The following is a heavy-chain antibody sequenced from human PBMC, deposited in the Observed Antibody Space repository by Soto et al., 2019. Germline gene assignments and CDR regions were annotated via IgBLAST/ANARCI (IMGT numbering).Heavy chain of an antibody. V-gene: IGHV4-31*03. D-gene: IGHD2-21*01. CDR1: GGSIRRGGYY. CDR2: IYSSGST. CDR3: ARASCSGGNCYLGYYYPLDV. J-gene: IGHJ6*02. Sequence: TLSLTCTVSGGSIRRGGYYWSWIRQHPGKGLEWIGYIYSSGSTYYNPSLKGRVTISVDTSRNQFSLKLTSVTAADTAVQYCARASCSGGNCYLGYYYPLDVWGPGTTVTVSS.